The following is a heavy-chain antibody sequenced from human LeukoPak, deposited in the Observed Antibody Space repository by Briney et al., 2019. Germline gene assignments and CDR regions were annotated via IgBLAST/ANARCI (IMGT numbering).Heavy chain of an antibody. J-gene: IGHJ4*02. CDR1: GFTVSTDD. CDR2: IHTGDRT. Sequence: GGSLRLSCAASGFTVSTDDFMIWVRQAPGKGLEWGSMIHTGDRTFYAASVEGRFTISRDPSKNAVYLQMNSLRADDTAVYYCANRGLWGQGTLVTVSS. V-gene: IGHV3-53*01. CDR3: ANRGL.